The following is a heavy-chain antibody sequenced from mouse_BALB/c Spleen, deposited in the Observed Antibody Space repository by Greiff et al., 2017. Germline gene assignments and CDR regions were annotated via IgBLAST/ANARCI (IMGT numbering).Heavy chain of an antibody. CDR3: ARDRDGYWAWFAY. J-gene: IGHJ3*01. D-gene: IGHD2-3*01. CDR2: ISDGGSYT. V-gene: IGHV5-4*02. CDR1: GFTFSDYY. Sequence: DVKLVESGGGLVKPGGSLKLSCAASGFTFSDYYMYWVRQTPEKRLEWVATISDGGSYTYYPDSVKGRFTISRDNAKNNLYLQMSSLKSEDTAMYYCARDRDGYWAWFAYWGQGTLVTVSA.